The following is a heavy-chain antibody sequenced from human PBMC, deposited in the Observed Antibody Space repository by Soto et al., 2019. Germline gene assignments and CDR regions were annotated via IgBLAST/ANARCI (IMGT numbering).Heavy chain of an antibody. J-gene: IGHJ4*02. V-gene: IGHV3-74*01. Sequence: EVQLVESGGGLVQPGGSLRLSCAASGFTFSTYWVHWVRQAPGKGLVWVSRINSDGSSTGYADYVKGRFTISRDNANNTLYLQMNSLRAEVTAVYYCAKGGSGSCLYDYWGQGPLVTVSS. CDR1: GFTFSTYW. CDR2: INSDGSST. D-gene: IGHD3-10*01. CDR3: AKGGSGSCLYDY.